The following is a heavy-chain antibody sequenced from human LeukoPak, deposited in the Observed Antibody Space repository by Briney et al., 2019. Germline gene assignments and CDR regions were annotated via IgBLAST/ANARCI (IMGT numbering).Heavy chain of an antibody. J-gene: IGHJ4*02. Sequence: ASVKVSCKASGYTFIAYYMHWVRQAPGQGLEWMGWINPNSGGTNYAQKFQGRVTMTRDTSISTAYMDLSRLRSDDTAVYYCARLPSTVTTLDYWGQGTLVTVSS. CDR2: INPNSGGT. V-gene: IGHV1-2*02. D-gene: IGHD4-17*01. CDR3: ARLPSTVTTLDY. CDR1: GYTFIAYY.